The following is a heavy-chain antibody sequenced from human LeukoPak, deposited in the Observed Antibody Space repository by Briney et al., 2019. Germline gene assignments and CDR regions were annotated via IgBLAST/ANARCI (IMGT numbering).Heavy chain of an antibody. J-gene: IGHJ3*02. CDR1: GGSISSYY. CDR2: IYYSGST. CDR3: AGFVGATTDDAFDI. Sequence: PSETLSLTCTVSGGSISSYYWSWIRQPPGKGLEWIGYIYYSGSTNYNPSLKSRVTISVDTSMNQFSLKLSSVTAADTAVYYCAGFVGATTDDAFDIWGQGTMVTVSS. V-gene: IGHV4-59*01. D-gene: IGHD1-26*01.